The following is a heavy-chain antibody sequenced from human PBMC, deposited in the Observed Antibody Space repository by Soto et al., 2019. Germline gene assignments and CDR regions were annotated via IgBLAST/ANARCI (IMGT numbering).Heavy chain of an antibody. V-gene: IGHV1-8*01. CDR3: ARVTYYDFWSGSWLDP. D-gene: IGHD3-3*01. Sequence: ASVKVSCKASGYTFTSYDINWVRQATGQGLEWMGWMNPNSGNTGYAQKFQGRVTMTRNTSISTAYMELSSLRSEDTAVYYCARVTYYDFWSGSWLDPWGQGTLVTVSS. CDR2: MNPNSGNT. CDR1: GYTFTSYD. J-gene: IGHJ5*02.